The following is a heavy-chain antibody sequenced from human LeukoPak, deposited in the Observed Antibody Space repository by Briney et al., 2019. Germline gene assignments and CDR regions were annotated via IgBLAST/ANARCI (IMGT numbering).Heavy chain of an antibody. D-gene: IGHD4-17*01. V-gene: IGHV4-59*12. CDR3: ARDRISIYGALDY. J-gene: IGHJ4*02. Sequence: TSETLSLTCTVSGGSISSYYWSWLRQPPGKGLEWIGYIYYSGSTNYNPSLKSRVTISVDTSKYQFSLKLSFVIAADTAVYYCARDRISIYGALDYWGQGTLVTVSS. CDR2: IYYSGST. CDR1: GGSISSYY.